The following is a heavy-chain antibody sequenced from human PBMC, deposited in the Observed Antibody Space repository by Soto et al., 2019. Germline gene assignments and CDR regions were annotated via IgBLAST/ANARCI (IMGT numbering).Heavy chain of an antibody. J-gene: IGHJ4*02. CDR3: ARGSVDTAMGSDY. CDR2: IYYSGST. V-gene: IGHV4-31*03. Sequence: PSETLSLTCTVSGGSISSGGYYWSWIRQHPGKGLEWIGYIYYSGSTYYNPSLKSRVTISVDTSKNQFSLKLSSVTAADTAVYYCARGSVDTAMGSDYWGQGTLVTVSS. D-gene: IGHD5-18*01. CDR1: GGSISSGGYY.